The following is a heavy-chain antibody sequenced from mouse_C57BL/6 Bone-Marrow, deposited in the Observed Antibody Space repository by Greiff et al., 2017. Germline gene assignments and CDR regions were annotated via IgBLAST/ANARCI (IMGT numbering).Heavy chain of an antibody. Sequence: EVHLVESGGDLVKPGGSLKLSCAASGFTFSSYGMSWVRQTPDKRLEWVATISSGGSYTYYPDSVKGRFTISRDNAKNTLYLQMSSLKSEDTAMYYCEGGGGYWFAYWGQGTLVTVSA. CDR3: EGGGGYWFAY. CDR1: GFTFSSYG. V-gene: IGHV5-6*01. J-gene: IGHJ3*01. D-gene: IGHD1-1*02. CDR2: ISSGGSYT.